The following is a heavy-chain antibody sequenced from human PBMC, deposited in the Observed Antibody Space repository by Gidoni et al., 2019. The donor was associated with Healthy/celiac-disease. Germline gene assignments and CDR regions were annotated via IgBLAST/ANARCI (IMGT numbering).Heavy chain of an antibody. CDR2: IIPILGIA. CDR1: GGTFSSYA. CDR3: AWARYYYYGMDV. Sequence: QVQLVQSGAEVKKPGSSVKVSCKASGGTFSSYAISWVRHAPGQGLGWMGRIIPILGIANYAQKFQGRVTITADKSTSTAYMELSSLRSEDTAVYYCAWARYYYYGMDVWGQGTTVTVSS. J-gene: IGHJ6*02. V-gene: IGHV1-69*09.